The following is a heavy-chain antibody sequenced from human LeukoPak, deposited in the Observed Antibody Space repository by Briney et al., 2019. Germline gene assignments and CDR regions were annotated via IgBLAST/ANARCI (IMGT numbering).Heavy chain of an antibody. CDR1: GGSIRGYY. Sequence: SETLSLTCNVSGGSIRGYYWSWIRQPPGKGLEWIGYIYSSGSTNYNPSLKSRVTISIDTSKNQFSLKLSSVTAADTAVYYCARGDSTVTPKYFQYWGQGTLVTVSS. J-gene: IGHJ1*01. V-gene: IGHV4-59*01. CDR3: ARGDSTVTPKYFQY. D-gene: IGHD4-23*01. CDR2: IYSSGST.